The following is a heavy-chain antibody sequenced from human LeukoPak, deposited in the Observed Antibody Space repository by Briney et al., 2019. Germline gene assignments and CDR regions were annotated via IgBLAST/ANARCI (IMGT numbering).Heavy chain of an antibody. D-gene: IGHD6-6*01. CDR1: GFTFSRSS. Sequence: PGGSLRLSCAASGFTFSRSSRSWVRQAPGKGPEWVSSISTTSYIYYADSVKGRFTISRDNAQNSLYLQMNSLRAEDTAVYYCAKVSSSGVYFFDYWGQGALITVSS. CDR2: ISTTSYI. CDR3: AKVSSSGVYFFDY. J-gene: IGHJ4*02. V-gene: IGHV3-21*01.